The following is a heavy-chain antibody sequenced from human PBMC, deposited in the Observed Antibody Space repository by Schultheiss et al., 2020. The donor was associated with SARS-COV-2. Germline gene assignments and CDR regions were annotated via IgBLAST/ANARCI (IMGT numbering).Heavy chain of an antibody. V-gene: IGHV3-23*01. J-gene: IGHJ4*02. CDR1: GFTFSSYA. CDR2: ISGSGVST. D-gene: IGHD6-13*01. CDR3: AKDVSAAGAHFDF. Sequence: GGSLRLSCAASGFTFSSYAMSWVRQAPGKGLEWVSTISGSGVSTYYADSVKGRFTISRDNSRKTLYLQMNSLKPEDTALYYCAKDVSAAGAHFDFWGQGTLVTVSS.